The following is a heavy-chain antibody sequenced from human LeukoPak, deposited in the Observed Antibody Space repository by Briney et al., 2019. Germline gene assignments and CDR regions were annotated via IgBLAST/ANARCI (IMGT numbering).Heavy chain of an antibody. CDR1: GXSFSGCY. CDR3: ARDLGYCSGGSCAQSDY. J-gene: IGHJ4*02. V-gene: IGHV4-34*01. D-gene: IGHD2-15*01. CDR2: INHSGST. Sequence: PSETLSLTCAVYGXSFSGCYGSWIRQPPGKGREWIGEINHSGSTNYNPSLKSRVTISVDTSKNQFSLKLSSVTAADTAVYYCARDLGYCSGGSCAQSDYWGQGTLVTVSS.